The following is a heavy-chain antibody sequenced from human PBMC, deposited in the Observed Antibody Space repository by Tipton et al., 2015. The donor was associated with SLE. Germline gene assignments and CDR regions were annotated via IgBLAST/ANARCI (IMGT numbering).Heavy chain of an antibody. CDR2: INHSGST. V-gene: IGHV4-34*01. CDR1: GGSISSYY. D-gene: IGHD2-21*01. J-gene: IGHJ6*03. CDR3: AVILGYYMDV. Sequence: TLSLTCTVSGGSISSYYWSWIRQPPGKGLEWIGEINHSGSTNYNPSPKSRVTISVDTSKNQFSLTLSSVTAADTAVYYCAVILGYYMDVWGKGTTVTVSS.